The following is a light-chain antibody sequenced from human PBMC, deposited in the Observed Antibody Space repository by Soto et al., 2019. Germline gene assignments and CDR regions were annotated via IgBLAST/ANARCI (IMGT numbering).Light chain of an antibody. CDR2: DAS. Sequence: EIVLTQSPATLSLSPGERATLSCRASQSVSSYLAWYQQKPGQAPRLLIYDASNRATGIPARFSGSGSGTDFTLTISSLEPEDFSVYYCPQRSNLGGGTKVEIK. CDR1: QSVSSY. V-gene: IGKV3-11*01. CDR3: PQRSN. J-gene: IGKJ4*01.